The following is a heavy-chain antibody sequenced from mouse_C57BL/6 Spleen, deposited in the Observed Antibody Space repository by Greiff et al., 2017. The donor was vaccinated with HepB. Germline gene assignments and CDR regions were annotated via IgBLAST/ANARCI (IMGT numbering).Heavy chain of an antibody. CDR2: IHPNSGST. J-gene: IGHJ2*01. CDR3: ASSGRRDYFDY. CDR1: GYTFTSYW. Sequence: QVQLKQPGAELVKPGASVKLSCKASGYTFTSYWMHWVKQRPGQGLEWIGMIHPNSGSTNYNEKFKSKATLTVDKSSSTAYMQLSSLTSEDSAVYYCASSGRRDYFDYWGQGTTLTVSS. V-gene: IGHV1-64*01. D-gene: IGHD4-1*01.